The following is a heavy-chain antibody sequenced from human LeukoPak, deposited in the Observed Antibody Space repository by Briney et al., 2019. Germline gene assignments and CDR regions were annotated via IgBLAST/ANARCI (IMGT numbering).Heavy chain of an antibody. J-gene: IGHJ6*02. CDR3: ARDDAFRGVGMDV. D-gene: IGHD3-16*01. CDR1: GFTFSSYW. Sequence: GGSLRLSCAASGFTFSSYWMHWVRQVPGKGLVWVSRLNTDGSSTSYADSVKGRFTISSDNARNTLYLQMNSLRAEDTAVYYCARDDAFRGVGMDVWGQGTTVTVSS. V-gene: IGHV3-74*01. CDR2: LNTDGSST.